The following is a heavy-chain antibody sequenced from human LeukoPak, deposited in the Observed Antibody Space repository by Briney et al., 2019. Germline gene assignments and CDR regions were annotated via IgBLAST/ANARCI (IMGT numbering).Heavy chain of an antibody. D-gene: IGHD2-21*02. CDR1: GGSVSSGSYY. J-gene: IGHJ4*02. Sequence: PSETLSLTCTVSGGSVSSGSYYWSWIRQPPGKGLEWIGYIYYSGSTNYNPSLKSRVTISVDTSKNQFSLKLSSVTAADTAVYYCARERVTAIRGYDYWGQGTLVTVPS. CDR3: ARERVTAIRGYDY. CDR2: IYYSGST. V-gene: IGHV4-61*01.